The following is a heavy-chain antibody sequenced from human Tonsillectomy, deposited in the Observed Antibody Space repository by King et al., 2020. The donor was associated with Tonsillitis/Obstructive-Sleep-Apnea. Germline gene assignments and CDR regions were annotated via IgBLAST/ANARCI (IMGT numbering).Heavy chain of an antibody. J-gene: IGHJ4*02. CDR3: NTRDGKLPDFDY. V-gene: IGHV3-15*01. CDR2: IKSKTDGGTT. Sequence: DVQLVESGGGLVKPGGSLRLSCAASGFTFSNAWMSWVRQAPGKGLEWVGRIKSKTDGGTTDYAAPVKGRFTISRDDSKNTLYLQMNSLKTEDTAVYYCNTRDGKLPDFDYWGQGTLVTVSS. D-gene: IGHD5-24*01. CDR1: GFTFSNAW.